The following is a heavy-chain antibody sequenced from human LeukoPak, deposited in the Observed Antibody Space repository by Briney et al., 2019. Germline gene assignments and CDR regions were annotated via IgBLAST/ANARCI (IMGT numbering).Heavy chain of an antibody. J-gene: IGHJ5*02. D-gene: IGHD1-26*01. V-gene: IGHV3-30*18. Sequence: GGSLRLSCAASGFTFSSYGMHWVRQAPGKGLEWVAVMSYDGSNKYYADSVKGRFTISRDNSKNTLYLQMNSLRAEDTAVYYCAKDRTIVGAISWGQGTLVTVSS. CDR2: MSYDGSNK. CDR3: AKDRTIVGAIS. CDR1: GFTFSSYG.